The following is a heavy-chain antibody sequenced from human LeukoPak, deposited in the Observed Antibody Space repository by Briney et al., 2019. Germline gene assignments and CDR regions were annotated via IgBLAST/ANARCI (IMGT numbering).Heavy chain of an antibody. D-gene: IGHD3-22*01. CDR1: GFTFDDYA. CDR2: ISGDGGTT. CDR3: ARDSRYYYDSSGYYSDAFDI. J-gene: IGHJ3*02. Sequence: GGSLILSCAASGFTFDDYAMHWVRQAPGKGLEWVSLISGDGGTTYYADSVKGRFTISRDNSKKSLYLQMNSLRAEDTAVYYCARDSRYYYDSSGYYSDAFDIWGQGTMVTVSS. V-gene: IGHV3-43*02.